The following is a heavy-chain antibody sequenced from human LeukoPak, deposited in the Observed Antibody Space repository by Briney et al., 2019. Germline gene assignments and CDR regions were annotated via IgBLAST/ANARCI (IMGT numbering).Heavy chain of an antibody. CDR1: GVTFSSYA. CDR3: AGDLEYSSSSPSNWFDH. Sequence: GRSLRPCCAASGVTFSSYAMHWVRQAPGKGLEWVAVMSYDGSNKYYADSVKGRFTISRDNSKNTLYLLMNSLRAEDTAVYYCAGDLEYSSSSPSNWFDHWGQGTLVTVSS. J-gene: IGHJ5*02. V-gene: IGHV3-30*01. CDR2: MSYDGSNK. D-gene: IGHD6-6*01.